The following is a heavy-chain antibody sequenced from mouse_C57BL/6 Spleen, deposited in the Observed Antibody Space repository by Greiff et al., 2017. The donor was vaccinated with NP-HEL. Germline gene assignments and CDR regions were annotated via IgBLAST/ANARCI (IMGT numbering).Heavy chain of an antibody. CDR1: GYTFTSYW. CDR2: IHPTSGST. V-gene: IGHV1-64*01. CDR3: ANYYGSRRAWFAY. D-gene: IGHD1-1*01. Sequence: QVQLQQPGAELVKPGTSVKLSCKASGYTFTSYWMHWVKQSPGQGLEWIGMIHPTSGSTKYNEKFKCKATLTVDKSSSTAYIQLSSLTSEDSSVYYCANYYGSRRAWFAYRGQGLLVTDSA. J-gene: IGHJ3*01.